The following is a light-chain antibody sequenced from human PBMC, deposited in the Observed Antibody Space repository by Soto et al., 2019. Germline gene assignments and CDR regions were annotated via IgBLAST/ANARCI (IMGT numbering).Light chain of an antibody. CDR2: AAS. J-gene: IGKJ1*01. CDR1: QSVRDY. V-gene: IGKV1-39*01. CDR3: QQSYITPRI. Sequence: IQMIQSPFSLFASVGDRVTLTCQASQSVRDYVNWYQQRPGKAPNLLIYAASTLHSGVPSRFSGSGSGTFFTLTINGLQPEDFATYYCQQSYITPRIFGQGTTGDIK.